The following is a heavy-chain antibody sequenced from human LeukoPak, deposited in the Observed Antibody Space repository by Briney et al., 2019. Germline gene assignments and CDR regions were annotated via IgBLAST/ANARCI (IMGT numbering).Heavy chain of an antibody. CDR2: ITHSYDT. J-gene: IGHJ4*02. V-gene: IGHV3-23*01. Sequence: PGGSLRLSCAASGFTFSEYALSWVRQSPGKGLEWVSVITHSYDTYYADSVKGRFTIPRDNSKNTLYLQMNSLRAEDTALYFCAKAGCSSATCYDNCWGQGTLVTVSS. CDR1: GFTFSEYA. CDR3: AKAGCSSATCYDNC. D-gene: IGHD2-2*01.